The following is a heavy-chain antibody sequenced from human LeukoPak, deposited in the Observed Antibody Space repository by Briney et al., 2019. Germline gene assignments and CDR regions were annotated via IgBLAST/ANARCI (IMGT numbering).Heavy chain of an antibody. D-gene: IGHD3-22*01. CDR1: GGTFSSYA. CDR2: IIPIFGTA. CDR3: ARAGANYYDSSGYYKRPWFDP. J-gene: IGHJ5*02. V-gene: IGHV1-69*05. Sequence: SVKVSCKASGGTFSSYAISWVRQAPGQGLEWMGGIIPIFGTANYAQKFQGRVTITTDESTSTAYMELSSLRSEDTAVYYCARAGANYYDSSGYYKRPWFDPWGQGALVTVSS.